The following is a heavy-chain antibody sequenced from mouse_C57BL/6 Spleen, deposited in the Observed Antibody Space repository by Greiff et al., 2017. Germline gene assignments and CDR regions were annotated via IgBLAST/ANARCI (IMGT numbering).Heavy chain of an antibody. CDR2: ISSGSSTI. J-gene: IGHJ4*01. V-gene: IGHV5-17*01. Sequence: EVKLQESGGGLVKPGGSLKLSCAASGFTFSDYGMHWVRQAPEKGLEWVAYISSGSSTIYYADTVKGRFTISRDNAKNTLFLQMTSLRSEDTAMYYCARLYYDYPYAMDYWGQGTSVTVSS. CDR1: GFTFSDYG. CDR3: ARLYYDYPYAMDY. D-gene: IGHD2-4*01.